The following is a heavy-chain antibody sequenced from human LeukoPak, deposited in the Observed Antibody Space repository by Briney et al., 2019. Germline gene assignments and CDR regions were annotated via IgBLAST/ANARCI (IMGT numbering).Heavy chain of an antibody. V-gene: IGHV1-18*01. D-gene: IGHD2-15*01. J-gene: IGHJ5*02. CDR3: ARDEYCSGGSCYVPWFDP. Sequence: ASVKVSCKASGYTFTSYGISWVRQAPGQGLEWMGWISAYNGNTNYAQKLQGRVTMTTDTSTSTAYMELRSPRSDDTAVYYCARDEYCSGGSCYVPWFDPWGQGTLVTVSS. CDR2: ISAYNGNT. CDR1: GYTFTSYG.